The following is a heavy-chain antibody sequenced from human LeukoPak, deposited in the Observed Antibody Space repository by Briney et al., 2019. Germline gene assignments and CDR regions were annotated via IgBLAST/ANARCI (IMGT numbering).Heavy chain of an antibody. J-gene: IGHJ4*02. CDR2: INPNSGGT. V-gene: IGHV1-2*02. Sequence: ASVKVSCKASGYTFSGYYMHWVRQAPGQGLEWMGWINPNSGGTNYAQKFQGRVTMTRDTSISTAYMELSRLRFDDTAVYYCARDLYGDYGSADYWGQGTLVTVSS. D-gene: IGHD4-17*01. CDR1: GYTFSGYY. CDR3: ARDLYGDYGSADY.